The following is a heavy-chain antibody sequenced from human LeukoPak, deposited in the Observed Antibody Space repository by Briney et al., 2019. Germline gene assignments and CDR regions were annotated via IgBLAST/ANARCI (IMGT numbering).Heavy chain of an antibody. Sequence: GGSLRLSCAASGFTFSSAAMTWVRQAPGKGLVWVSRIDPDGNTDYADSVKGRFTISRDNAKNTLYLQMNSLRAEDTAVYRCARDVRGPHDFWGQGTLVTVSS. CDR1: GFTFSSAA. D-gene: IGHD2/OR15-2a*01. CDR3: ARDVRGPHDF. CDR2: IDPDGNT. J-gene: IGHJ4*02. V-gene: IGHV3-74*01.